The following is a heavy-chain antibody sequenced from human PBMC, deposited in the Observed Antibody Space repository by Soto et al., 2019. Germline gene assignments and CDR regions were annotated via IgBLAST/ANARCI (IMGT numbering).Heavy chain of an antibody. CDR3: VRQGIGDLHGLVDV. J-gene: IGHJ6*02. CDR2: IYYTGST. D-gene: IGHD3-10*01. CDR1: SGPSSSHN. V-gene: IGHV4-59*08. Sequence: QVQLQQSGPGLVKPSETLSLTCTVSSGPSSSHNWGWIRQPPGRGLEWIGYIYYTGSTSYNPSLKSRVTRSADTSTNHISLTLSSVTAADTAVYYCVRQGIGDLHGLVDVWGQGTTVSVSS.